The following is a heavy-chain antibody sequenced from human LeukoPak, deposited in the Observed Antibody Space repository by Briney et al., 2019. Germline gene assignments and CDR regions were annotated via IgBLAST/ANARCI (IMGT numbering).Heavy chain of an antibody. J-gene: IGHJ4*02. CDR1: GFTFSSYS. Sequence: GGSLRLSCAASGFTFSSYSMNWVRQAPGKGLEWVSSISSSSSYVYYADSVKGRFTISRDNAKNSLYLQMNSLRAEDTAVYYCAILLSILAVVPAAISSIAAAAPPDYWGQGTLVTVSS. CDR3: AILLSILAVVPAAISSIAAAAPPDY. CDR2: ISSSSSYV. D-gene: IGHD2-2*02. V-gene: IGHV3-21*01.